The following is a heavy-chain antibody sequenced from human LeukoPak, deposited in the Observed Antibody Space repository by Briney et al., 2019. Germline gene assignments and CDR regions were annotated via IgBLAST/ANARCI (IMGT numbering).Heavy chain of an antibody. Sequence: GGSLRLSCAASGFTFSSYAMSWVRQAPGKGLEWVAIISYDGSNKYYADSVKGRFTISRDNSKNTLYPQMNSLRAEDTAVYYCAKDGGYYYDSSGYYPAEYFQHWGQGTLVTVSS. CDR2: ISYDGSNK. CDR1: GFTFSSYA. J-gene: IGHJ1*01. CDR3: AKDGGYYYDSSGYYPAEYFQH. D-gene: IGHD3-22*01. V-gene: IGHV3-30*04.